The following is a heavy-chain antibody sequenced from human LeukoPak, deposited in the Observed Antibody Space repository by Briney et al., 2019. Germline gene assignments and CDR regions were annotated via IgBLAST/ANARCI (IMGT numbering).Heavy chain of an antibody. D-gene: IGHD3-3*01. CDR3: ARVGLDDFWSGYSFQH. CDR2: INPNSGGT. Sequence: ASVKVSCKASGYTFTGYYMHWVRQAPGQGREWMGWINPNSGGTNYAQKFQGRGTMTRDTSISTAYMELSRLRSDDTAVYYCARVGLDDFWSGYSFQHWGQGTLVTVSS. CDR1: GYTFTGYY. J-gene: IGHJ1*01. V-gene: IGHV1-2*02.